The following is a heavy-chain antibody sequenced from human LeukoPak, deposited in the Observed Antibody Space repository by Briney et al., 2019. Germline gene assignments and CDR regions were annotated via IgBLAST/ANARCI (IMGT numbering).Heavy chain of an antibody. V-gene: IGHV4-30-2*01. J-gene: IGHJ3*02. CDR1: GGSISSGGYY. Sequence: PSQTLSLTCTVSGGSISSGGYYWSWIRQPPGKGLEWIGYIYHSGSTYYNPSLKSRVTISVDRSKNQFSLKLNSVTAADTAVYYCAKENYYDSSGYYYDAFDIWGQGTMVTVSS. CDR2: IYHSGST. CDR3: AKENYYDSSGYYYDAFDI. D-gene: IGHD3-22*01.